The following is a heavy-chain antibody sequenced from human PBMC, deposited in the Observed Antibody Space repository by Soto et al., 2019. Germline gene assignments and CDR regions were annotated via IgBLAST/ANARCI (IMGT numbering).Heavy chain of an antibody. J-gene: IGHJ4*02. CDR1: GGTFSSYT. D-gene: IGHD3-3*01. Sequence: QVQLVQSGAEVKKPGSSVKVSCKASGGTFSSYTISWVRQAPGQGLEWMGRIIPILGIANYAQKFQGRVTITADKSTRTAYMELSSLRSEDTAVYYCESDKISSGGIIIFEVTDQRYYFDYGGQGNMVNVSS. CDR3: ESDKISSGGIIIFEVTDQRYYFDY. V-gene: IGHV1-69*02. CDR2: IIPILGIA.